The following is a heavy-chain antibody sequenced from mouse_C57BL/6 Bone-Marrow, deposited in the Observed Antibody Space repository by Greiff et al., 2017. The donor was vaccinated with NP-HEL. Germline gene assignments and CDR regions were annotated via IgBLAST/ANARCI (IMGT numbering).Heavy chain of an antibody. J-gene: IGHJ2*01. CDR1: GYTFTSYG. V-gene: IGHV1-81*01. Sequence: VQLQESGAELARPGASVKLSCKASGYTFTSYGISWVKQRTGQGLEWIGEIYPRSGTTYYNEKFKGKATLTADKSSSTAYMELRSLTSEDSAVYFCARDPLFLYYDYYFDYWGQGTTLTVSS. CDR2: IYPRSGTT. CDR3: ARDPLFLYYDYYFDY. D-gene: IGHD2-4*01.